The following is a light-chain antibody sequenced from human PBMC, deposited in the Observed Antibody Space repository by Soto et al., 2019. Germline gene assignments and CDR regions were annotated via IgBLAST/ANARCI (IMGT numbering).Light chain of an antibody. J-gene: IGKJ1*01. CDR3: QQYDSSPRT. CDR1: QSFSTRS. Sequence: EIVLTQSPGTLSLSPGERATLSGRASQSFSTRSLAWYQQKPGQAPRLLISGASSRAADIPDRFSGSGSGTDFTLTINRLEPEDFAVYYCQQYDSSPRTFGQGTKVE. CDR2: GAS. V-gene: IGKV3-20*01.